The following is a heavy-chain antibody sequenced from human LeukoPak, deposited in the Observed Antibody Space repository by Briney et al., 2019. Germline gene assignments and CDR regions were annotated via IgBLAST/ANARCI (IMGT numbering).Heavy chain of an antibody. J-gene: IGHJ3*02. V-gene: IGHV3-43*01. CDR2: ISWDGGST. CDR3: AKDLGYCSSISCRHDAFDI. CDR1: GFTFDDYT. D-gene: IGHD2-2*01. Sequence: GGSLRLSCAASGFTFDDYTMHWVRQAPGKGLEWVSLISWDGGSTYYADSVKGRFTISRDNSKNSLYLQMNSLRAEDTALYYCAKDLGYCSSISCRHDAFDIWGQGTMVTVSS.